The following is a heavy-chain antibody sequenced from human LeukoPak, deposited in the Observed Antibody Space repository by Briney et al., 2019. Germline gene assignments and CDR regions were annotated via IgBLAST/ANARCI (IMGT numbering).Heavy chain of an antibody. D-gene: IGHD5-24*01. CDR1: GFTFSGYT. CDR3: AREGDGWFDP. CDR2: ISGSNTYI. Sequence: GGSLRLSCAASGFTFSGYTMNWVRQAPGKGLEWVSSISGSNTYIYQTDSVKGRFTISRDNAKNSLYLQMNTLRAEDTAVYYCAREGDGWFDPWGQGTLVTVSS. J-gene: IGHJ5*02. V-gene: IGHV3-21*01.